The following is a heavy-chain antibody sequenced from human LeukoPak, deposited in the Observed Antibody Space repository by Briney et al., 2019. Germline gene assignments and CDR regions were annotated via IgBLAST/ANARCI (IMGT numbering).Heavy chain of an antibody. CDR2: ISYDGSNK. CDR3: ATEYNWNGFLY. J-gene: IGHJ4*02. V-gene: IGHV3-30-3*01. D-gene: IGHD1-1*01. CDR1: GFTFSSYA. Sequence: GGSLRLSCAASGFTFSSYAMHWVRQAPGKGLEWVAVISYDGSNKYYADSVKGRFTISRDNSKNTLYLQMNSLRAEDTAVYYCATEYNWNGFLYWGQGTLVTVSS.